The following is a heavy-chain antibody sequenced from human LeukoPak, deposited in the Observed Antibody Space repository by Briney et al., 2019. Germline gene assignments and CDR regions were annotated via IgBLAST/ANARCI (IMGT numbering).Heavy chain of an antibody. D-gene: IGHD1-20*01. CDR2: ISYDGSNK. CDR1: GFTFSSYA. J-gene: IGHJ4*02. V-gene: IGHV3-30*01. Sequence: GGSLRLSCAASGFTFSSYAMHWVRQAPGKGLEWVAVISYDGSNKYYADSVKGRFTISRDNSKNTLYLQMNSLRAEDTAVYYCARSYNWNQELDYWGQGTLVTVSS. CDR3: ARSYNWNQELDY.